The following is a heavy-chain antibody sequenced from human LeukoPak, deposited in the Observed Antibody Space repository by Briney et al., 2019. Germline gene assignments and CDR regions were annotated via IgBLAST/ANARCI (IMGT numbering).Heavy chain of an antibody. V-gene: IGHV3-30*04. J-gene: IGHJ4*02. CDR2: ISYDGSNK. Sequence: GGSLRLSCAASGFTFSGYPIHWVRQAPGKGLEWVAVISYDGSNKYYADSVKGRLTISRDNSKNTLYLQMNSLRAEDTAVYYCAKDSGEYCSGGSCYVFDYWGQGTLVTVSS. CDR1: GFTFSGYP. CDR3: AKDSGEYCSGGSCYVFDY. D-gene: IGHD2-15*01.